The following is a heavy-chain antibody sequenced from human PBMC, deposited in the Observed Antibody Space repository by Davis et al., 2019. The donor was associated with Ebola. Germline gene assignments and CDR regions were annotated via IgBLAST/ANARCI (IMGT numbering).Heavy chain of an antibody. CDR3: ARVSYYYDSSGDSVGGFDY. J-gene: IGHJ4*02. CDR1: GGTFTNYA. CDR2: IYYSGST. Sequence: SCKTSGGTFTNYAVNWVRQPPGKGLEWIGYIYYSGSTNYNPSLKSRVTISVDTSKNQFSLKLSSVTAADTAVYYCARVSYYYDSSGDSVGGFDYWGQGTLVTVSS. V-gene: IGHV4-59*01. D-gene: IGHD3-22*01.